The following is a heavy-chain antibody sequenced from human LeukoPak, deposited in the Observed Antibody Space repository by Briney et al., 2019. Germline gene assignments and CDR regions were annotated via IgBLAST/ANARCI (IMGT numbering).Heavy chain of an antibody. D-gene: IGHD2-21*02. CDR2: TSHSGST. V-gene: IGHV4-59*01. J-gene: IGHJ4*02. Sequence: SETLSLTCIVSGDSISSYYWSWIRQPPGKGLEWIGYTSHSGSTNSNPSLKSRVTISVDTSKNQFSLTLSSVTAADTAVYYCARFAYCGGHCWYYFDYWGQGSLVTVSS. CDR1: GDSISSYY. CDR3: ARFAYCGGHCWYYFDY.